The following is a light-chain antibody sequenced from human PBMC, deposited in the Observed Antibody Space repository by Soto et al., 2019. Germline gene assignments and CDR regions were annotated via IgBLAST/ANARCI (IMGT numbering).Light chain of an antibody. V-gene: IGLV2-8*01. CDR2: GVT. J-gene: IGLJ2*01. CDR1: SGDIGDYDF. Sequence: QSALTQPPSASGSPGQSVTISCTGTSGDIGDYDFVSWYQQYPGKASKLIIYGVTKRPSGVPDRFSGSKSGNTASLTVSGLQAEDEADYYCSSYAASSNFDVVFGGGTKLTVL. CDR3: SSYAASSNFDVV.